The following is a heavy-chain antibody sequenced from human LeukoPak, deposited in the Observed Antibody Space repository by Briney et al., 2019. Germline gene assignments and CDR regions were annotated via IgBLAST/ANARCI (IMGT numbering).Heavy chain of an antibody. J-gene: IGHJ4*02. CDR2: FDPEDGET. D-gene: IGHD3-22*01. Sequence: ASVKVSCKVSGYTLTELSMHWVRQAPGKGLEWMGGFDPEDGETIYAQKFQGRVTMTEDTSTDTAYMELSSLRSEGTAVYYCATDGSGYYYIDYWGQGTLVAVSS. V-gene: IGHV1-24*01. CDR3: ATDGSGYYYIDY. CDR1: GYTLTELS.